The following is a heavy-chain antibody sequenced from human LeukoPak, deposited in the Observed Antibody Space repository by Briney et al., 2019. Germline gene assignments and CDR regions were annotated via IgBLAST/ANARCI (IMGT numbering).Heavy chain of an antibody. CDR1: GFTFSNAW. CDR2: INANSGTT. J-gene: IGHJ5*01. D-gene: IGHD6-19*01. Sequence: PGGSLRLSCAASGFTFSNAWMSWVGQPPGKGLEWGSTINANSGTTSYAASVRGRFTISRNNSKNTLYLQVTTLRADDTATYYCAKPVSGGLAVTADWFHPWGQGTLVVVSS. V-gene: IGHV3-23*01. CDR3: AKPVSGGLAVTADWFHP.